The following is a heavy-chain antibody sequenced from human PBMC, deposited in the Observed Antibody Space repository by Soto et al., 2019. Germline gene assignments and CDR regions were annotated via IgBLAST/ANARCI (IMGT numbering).Heavy chain of an antibody. Sequence: EVQLVESGGGLVQPGRSLRLACAASGFTFDQYTMHWVRQAPGKGLEWVSSITWHSGTIGYAVSVKGPFTISRDNAKNSLYLQMNSLRGEDTALYYCAKEMLTFGDFNYYYMDVWGNGTTVTVSS. J-gene: IGHJ6*03. D-gene: IGHD3-16*01. CDR1: GFTFDQYT. CDR3: AKEMLTFGDFNYYYMDV. V-gene: IGHV3-9*01. CDR2: ITWHSGTI.